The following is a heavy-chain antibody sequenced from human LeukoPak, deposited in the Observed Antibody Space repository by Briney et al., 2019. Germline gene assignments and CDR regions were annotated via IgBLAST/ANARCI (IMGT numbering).Heavy chain of an antibody. CDR1: GYTFTSYG. J-gene: IGHJ4*02. CDR3: AIDRKRITIFGVANGYFDY. D-gene: IGHD3-3*01. CDR2: ISAYNGNT. Sequence: ASVKVSCKASGYTFTSYGISWVRQAPGQGLEWMGWISAYNGNTNYAQKLQGRVTMTTDTSTSTAYMELRSLRSDDTAVYYCAIDRKRITIFGVANGYFDYWGQGTLVTVSS. V-gene: IGHV1-18*01.